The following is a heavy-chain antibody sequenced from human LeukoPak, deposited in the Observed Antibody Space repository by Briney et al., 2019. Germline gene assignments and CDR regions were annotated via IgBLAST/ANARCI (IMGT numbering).Heavy chain of an antibody. CDR1: GFTFSSYA. CDR2: ISGSGGST. D-gene: IGHD3-22*01. J-gene: IGHJ3*02. Sequence: GGSLRLSCAASGFTFSSYAMSWVRHAPGEGLEWVSAISGSGGSTYYADSVKGRFTISRENSKNTLYLQMNSLRAEDTAVYYCARDFSYSDGSWGTAFDIWGQGTMVTVSS. V-gene: IGHV3-23*01. CDR3: ARDFSYSDGSWGTAFDI.